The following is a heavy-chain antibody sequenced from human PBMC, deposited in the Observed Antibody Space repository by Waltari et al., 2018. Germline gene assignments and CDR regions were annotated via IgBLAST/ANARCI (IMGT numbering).Heavy chain of an antibody. CDR1: GFTFSSYA. D-gene: IGHD4-17*01. Sequence: EVQLLESGGGLVQPGGSLRLSCAASGFTFSSYAMSWVRQAPGKGLEWVSAISGSGGSTYTADSVKGRFTISRDNSKNTLYLQMNSLRAEDTAVYYCAKGDSGYGVEIDYWGQGTLVTVSS. J-gene: IGHJ4*02. CDR2: ISGSGGST. CDR3: AKGDSGYGVEIDY. V-gene: IGHV3-23*01.